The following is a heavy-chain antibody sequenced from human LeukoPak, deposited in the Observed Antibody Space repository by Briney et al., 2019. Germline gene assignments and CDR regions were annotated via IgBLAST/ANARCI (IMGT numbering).Heavy chain of an antibody. CDR1: LFIFSSDY. Sequence: PGGSLRLTCAASLFIFSSDYMIWLRQVPATRLDWVANINQDVSEKYYINSVKARFSISRDNAKDSLFLEMNSLRADDTAVYYCARGVGDAWGQGVMVTVS. CDR3: ARGVGDA. J-gene: IGHJ3*01. CDR2: INQDVSEK. V-gene: IGHV3-7*01. D-gene: IGHD2-15*01.